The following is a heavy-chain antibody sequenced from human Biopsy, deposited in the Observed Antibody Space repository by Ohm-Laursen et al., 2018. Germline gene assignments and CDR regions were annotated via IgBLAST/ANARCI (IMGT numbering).Heavy chain of an antibody. Sequence: SVKVSCKASGYTFTTYYIHWVRQAPGQGLEWMGIINPGGNSTAYTRNFQGRVTMTWDTSTTTVYMELSSLRSEDTAVYYCATGIRTGWYYFDSWGQGTLVTVSS. J-gene: IGHJ4*02. CDR2: INPGGNST. V-gene: IGHV1-46*01. CDR1: GYTFTTYY. D-gene: IGHD6-19*01. CDR3: ATGIRTGWYYFDS.